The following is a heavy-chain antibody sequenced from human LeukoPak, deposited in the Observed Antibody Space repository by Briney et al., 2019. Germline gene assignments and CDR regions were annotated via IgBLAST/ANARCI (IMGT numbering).Heavy chain of an antibody. CDR1: GGSINSGGYS. Sequence: SSETLSLTCAVSGGSINSGGYSWSWIRQPPGKGLEWIEYIYHSGSTYYNPSLKSRVTMSVDRSKNHFSLKLNSVTAADTAVYYCARGYGTFDFWGQGILVTVSS. CDR3: ARGYGTFDF. V-gene: IGHV4-30-2*01. D-gene: IGHD5-18*01. J-gene: IGHJ4*02. CDR2: IYHSGST.